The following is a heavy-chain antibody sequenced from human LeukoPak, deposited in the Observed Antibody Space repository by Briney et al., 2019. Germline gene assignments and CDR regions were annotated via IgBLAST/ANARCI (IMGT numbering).Heavy chain of an antibody. V-gene: IGHV3-74*01. CDR2: INGDGSNA. CDR3: AGPYYYDSSRVFDI. J-gene: IGHJ3*02. Sequence: GGSLRLSCAASGFTFSSYWMHWVRQAPGKGLVWVSHINGDGSNANYADSVKGRFTISRDNAKNTLYLQMNSLRAEDTALYYCAGPYYYDSSRVFDIWGQGTMVTVSS. CDR1: GFTFSSYW. D-gene: IGHD3-22*01.